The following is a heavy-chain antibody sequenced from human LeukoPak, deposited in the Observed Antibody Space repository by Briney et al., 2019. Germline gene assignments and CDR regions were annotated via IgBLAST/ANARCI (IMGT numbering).Heavy chain of an antibody. CDR3: ARRSNYYYGSGKNWFDP. CDR2: INHSGST. CDR1: GGSFSGYY. D-gene: IGHD3-10*01. Sequence: PSETLSLTCAVYGGSFSGYYWSWIRQPPGKGLEWIGEINHSGSTNYNPPLKSRVTISVDTSKNQFSLKLSSVTAADTAVYYCARRSNYYYGSGKNWFDPWGQGTLVTVSS. V-gene: IGHV4-34*01. J-gene: IGHJ5*02.